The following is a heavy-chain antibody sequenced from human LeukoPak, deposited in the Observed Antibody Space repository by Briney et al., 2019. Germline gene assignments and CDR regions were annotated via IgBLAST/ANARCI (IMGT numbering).Heavy chain of an antibody. V-gene: IGHV4-61*02. J-gene: IGHJ5*02. CDR2: IYATGNT. D-gene: IGHD4-23*01. CDR3: ARELGSDYGGYSP. CDR1: GGSMRSDSSF. Sequence: SETLSLTCSVSGGSMRSDSSFWSWIRQPAGKGLEWIGRIYATGNTNYNPSLERRVTISVDTSKNQFSLELTSVTAADTAVYYCARELGSDYGGYSPWGQGTLVTVSS.